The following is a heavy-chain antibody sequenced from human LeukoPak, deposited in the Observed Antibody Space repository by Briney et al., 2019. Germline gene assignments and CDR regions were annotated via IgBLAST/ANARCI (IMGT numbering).Heavy chain of an antibody. Sequence: PGRSLRLSCAASGFTIGSYWMTWVRQAPGKGLEWLGHIKEDGSEKYYVDSVKGRFAISRDNAKNSLFLQMNSLTAEDTAVYYCARRGTDYCSITDCHPNWYDPWGQGTLVTVSS. CDR1: GFTIGSYW. J-gene: IGHJ5*02. CDR2: IKEDGSEK. D-gene: IGHD5-12*01. V-gene: IGHV3-7*01. CDR3: ARRGTDYCSITDCHPNWYDP.